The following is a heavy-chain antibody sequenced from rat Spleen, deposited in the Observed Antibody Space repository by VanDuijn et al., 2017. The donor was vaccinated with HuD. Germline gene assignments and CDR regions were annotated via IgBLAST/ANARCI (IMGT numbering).Heavy chain of an antibody. CDR2: ISPSGGGT. D-gene: IGHD2-5*01. V-gene: IGHV5S13*01. Sequence: EVQLVESGGGLVQPGGSLQVSCAASGFIFNNYDMAWVRQTPTKGLEWVASISPSGGGTYYRDSVKGRFTVSRGNPRSTQFLQMDSLRSEDTATYYCERQDTAGYSNWFTYWGQGTLVTVSS. J-gene: IGHJ3*01. CDR3: ERQDTAGYSNWFTY. CDR1: GFIFNNYD.